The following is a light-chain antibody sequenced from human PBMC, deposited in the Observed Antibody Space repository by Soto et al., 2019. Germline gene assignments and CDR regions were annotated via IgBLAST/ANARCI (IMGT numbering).Light chain of an antibody. J-gene: IGKJ1*01. Sequence: DIQMTQSPSTRSASVGDRVTITCRASQSISRWLAWYQQKPGKAPKVLIYDSSYLESGVPSRFSGSGYGTEFILTISSLQPDDFVTYYCQHYGGMWTFGQGTKVDI. CDR1: QSISRW. V-gene: IGKV1-5*01. CDR3: QHYGGMWT. CDR2: DSS.